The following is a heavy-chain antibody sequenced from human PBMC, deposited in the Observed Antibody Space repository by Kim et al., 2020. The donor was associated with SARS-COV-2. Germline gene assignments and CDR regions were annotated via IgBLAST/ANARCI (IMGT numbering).Heavy chain of an antibody. CDR3: AREKYFSDTGGYCDY. CDR2: IYYSGNT. J-gene: IGHJ4*02. V-gene: IGHV4-39*02. Sequence: SETLSLTCTVSGGSISSSSYYWDWMRQTPGKGLEWIATIYYSGNTYYNPSLKSRVTISVNTSKNQFSLKVSSVAAADTAVYYCAREKYFSDTGGYCDYWGQGTLVTVSS. CDR1: GGSISSSSYY. D-gene: IGHD3-10*01.